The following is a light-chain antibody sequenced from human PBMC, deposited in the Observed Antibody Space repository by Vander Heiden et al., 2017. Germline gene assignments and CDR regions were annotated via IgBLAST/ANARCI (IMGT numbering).Light chain of an antibody. CDR3: RQGLQTPWT. Sequence: LSLPVTPGEPASISCRSSQSLLHCNGYNYLDWYLQKPGQSPQLLISLGSNRASGVPDRFSGSGSGTDFTLKVSRVEAEDVGVYYCRQGLQTPWTFGQGTKVEIK. V-gene: IGKV2-28*01. CDR1: QSLLHCNGYNY. J-gene: IGKJ1*01. CDR2: LGS.